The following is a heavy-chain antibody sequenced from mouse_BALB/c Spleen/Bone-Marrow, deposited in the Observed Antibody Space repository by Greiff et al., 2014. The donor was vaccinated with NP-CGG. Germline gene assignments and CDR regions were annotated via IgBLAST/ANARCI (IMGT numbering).Heavy chain of an antibody. D-gene: IGHD2-1*01. J-gene: IGHJ2*01. CDR3: AGYGNYGDYFDY. V-gene: IGHV1-7*01. CDR1: GYTFTSYW. CDR2: INPSTGYT. Sequence: QVQLQQSGAELAKPGASVKMSCKASGYTFTSYWMHWVKQRPGQGLEWIGYINPSTGYTEYNQKFKDKATLTADKSSSTAYMQLSSLTSEDSAVYYCAGYGNYGDYFDYWGQGTTLTVSS.